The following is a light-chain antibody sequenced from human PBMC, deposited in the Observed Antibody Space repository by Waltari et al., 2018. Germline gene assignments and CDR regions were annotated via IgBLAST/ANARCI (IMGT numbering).Light chain of an antibody. CDR2: QDI. Sequence: SYELTQPPSVSVSPGQTARITCSGDRLGDNYASWYQQKPGQSPVPVIYQDIKRPSGIPERFSGSNSGNTATLTISGTQAMDEADYYCQAWDSSTENLVFGGGTKLTVL. J-gene: IGLJ2*01. CDR3: QAWDSSTENLV. V-gene: IGLV3-1*01. CDR1: RLGDNY.